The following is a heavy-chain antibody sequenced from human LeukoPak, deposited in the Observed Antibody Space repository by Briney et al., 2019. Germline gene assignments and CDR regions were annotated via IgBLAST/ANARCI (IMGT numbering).Heavy chain of an antibody. V-gene: IGHV3-30*02. D-gene: IGHD3-10*01. J-gene: IGHJ4*02. CDR2: IRYDGSNK. CDR1: GFTFSGYG. Sequence: GGSLRLSCAASGFTFSGYGMHWVRQAPGKGLEWVTYIRYDGSNKYYADSVKGRFTISRDNSKNTLYLQMDGLTTEDTAVYYCAGVHVTVGSFYWGQGTLVTVSS. CDR3: AGVHVTVGSFY.